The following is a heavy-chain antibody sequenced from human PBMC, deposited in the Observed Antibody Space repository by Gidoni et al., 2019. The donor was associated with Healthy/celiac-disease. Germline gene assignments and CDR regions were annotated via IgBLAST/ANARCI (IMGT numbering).Heavy chain of an antibody. Sequence: GFTFSSYSMNWVRQAPGKGLEWVSSISSSSSYIYYADSVKGRFTISRDNAKNSLYLQMNSLRAEDTAVYYCAREAGLRFLEWLPGGDYNWFDPWGQGTLVTVSS. CDR3: AREAGLRFLEWLPGGDYNWFDP. CDR2: ISSSSSYI. V-gene: IGHV3-21*01. D-gene: IGHD3-3*01. J-gene: IGHJ5*02. CDR1: GFTFSSYS.